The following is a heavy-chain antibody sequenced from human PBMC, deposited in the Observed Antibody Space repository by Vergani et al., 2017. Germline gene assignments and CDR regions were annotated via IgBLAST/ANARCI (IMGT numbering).Heavy chain of an antibody. Sequence: QVQLVQSGAELKRPGSSVKVSCKASGDTFSSFAFSWVRQAPGQGLEWIGGIIPIFRTSNYAQKFQGRVTLTADESKSTAYMELSSLTSEDTAVYFCARDPTNSGYDFEGELGGPQDYHYYYMDVWGKGTTVTVSS. CDR2: IIPIFRTS. CDR3: ARDPTNSGYDFEGELGGPQDYHYYYMDV. J-gene: IGHJ6*03. CDR1: GDTFSSFA. D-gene: IGHD5-12*01. V-gene: IGHV1-69*01.